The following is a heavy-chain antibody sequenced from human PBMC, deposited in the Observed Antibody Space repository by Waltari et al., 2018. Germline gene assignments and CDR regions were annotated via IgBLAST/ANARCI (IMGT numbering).Heavy chain of an antibody. D-gene: IGHD2-21*01. J-gene: IGHJ6*02. CDR3: ALDTGALWMDV. CDR2: INPSGGST. V-gene: IGHV1-46*01. Sequence: QVQLVQSGAEVKKPGASVKISCKTSEYTFTSSYIHWVRQAPGQGLEWMGIINPSGGSTIYDQKFQGRVTMTRDTSTSTVYMELSSLRSEDTAVYYCALDTGALWMDVWGQGTTVTVSS. CDR1: EYTFTSSY.